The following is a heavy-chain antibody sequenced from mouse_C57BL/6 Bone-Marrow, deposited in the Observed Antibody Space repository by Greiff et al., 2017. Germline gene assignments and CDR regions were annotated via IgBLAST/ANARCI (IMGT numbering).Heavy chain of an antibody. V-gene: IGHV5-9*01. D-gene: IGHD1-1*01. J-gene: IGHJ2*01. CDR3: ARHGFITAVEDFDY. Sequence: EVQLLESGGGLVKPGGSLKLSCAASGFTFRSYTMSWVRQTPEKRLEWVATISGGGGNTNYPDSVKGRFTISRDNATNTLYLQLSRLRSEDTAFYFCARHGFITAVEDFDYWGQGTTLTVSS. CDR2: ISGGGGNT. CDR1: GFTFRSYT.